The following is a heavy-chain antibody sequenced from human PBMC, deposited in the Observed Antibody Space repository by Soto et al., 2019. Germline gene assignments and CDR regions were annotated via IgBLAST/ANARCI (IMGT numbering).Heavy chain of an antibody. CDR1: GGSISSGGYY. J-gene: IGHJ4*02. D-gene: IGHD1-26*01. Sequence: SETLSLTCTVSGGSISSGGYYWSWIRQHPGKGLEWIGYIYYSGSTYYNPPLKSRVTISVDTSKNQFSLKLSSVTAADTAVYYCARSKVGVNENAYFDYWGQGTLVTVSS. CDR2: IYYSGST. CDR3: ARSKVGVNENAYFDY. V-gene: IGHV4-31*03.